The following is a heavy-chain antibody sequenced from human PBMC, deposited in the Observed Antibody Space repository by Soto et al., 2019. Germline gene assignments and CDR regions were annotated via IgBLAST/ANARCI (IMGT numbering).Heavy chain of an antibody. Sequence: PSETLSLTCTVSSGSISSSNYYWGWIRQPPGKGLEWIASIYYSGSTYHNPSLKSRVTISIDTSKNQFSLKLNSVTAADTAVYYCARRLDFDILTGYPGFDYWGQGTLVTVSS. CDR2: IYYSGST. V-gene: IGHV4-39*01. CDR3: ARRLDFDILTGYPGFDY. J-gene: IGHJ4*02. D-gene: IGHD3-9*01. CDR1: SGSISSSNYY.